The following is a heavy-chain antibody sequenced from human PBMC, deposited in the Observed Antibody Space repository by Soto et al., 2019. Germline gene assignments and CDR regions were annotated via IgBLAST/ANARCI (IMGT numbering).Heavy chain of an antibody. CDR3: ATDGDSADYGY. CDR1: GYSFTRNG. D-gene: IGHD2-21*01. CDR2: ISAKNGDT. J-gene: IGHJ4*02. V-gene: IGHV1-18*01. Sequence: QVHLVQSGAELKKPGASVRVSCKASGYSFTRNGISWVRQAPGQGLEWMGWISAKNGDTNYAQKFQGRVIMTTDTSTSTAYMELRSLRSDDTAVYYCATDGDSADYGYWGQGTLVTVSS.